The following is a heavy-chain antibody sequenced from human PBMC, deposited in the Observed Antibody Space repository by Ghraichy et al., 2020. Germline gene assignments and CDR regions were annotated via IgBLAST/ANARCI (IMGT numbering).Heavy chain of an antibody. CDR2: ISGSGGST. CDR1: GFSYSNYA. Sequence: GGSLRLSCAASGFSYSNYAMTWVRQAPGKGLEWVSGISGSGGSTDYADSVKGRFTISRDNSKNTLYLQMNSLRAEDTAVYYCAKDSRASGGFHFDYWGQGTLVTVSS. J-gene: IGHJ4*02. CDR3: AKDSRASGGFHFDY. V-gene: IGHV3-23*01. D-gene: IGHD2-2*01.